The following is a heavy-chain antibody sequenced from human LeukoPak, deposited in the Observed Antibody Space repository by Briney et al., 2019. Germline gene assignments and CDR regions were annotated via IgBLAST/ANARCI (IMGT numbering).Heavy chain of an antibody. V-gene: IGHV3-7*01. J-gene: IGHJ4*02. CDR3: AREGDYDSRNPDY. CDR1: GFTFSSYW. D-gene: IGHD3-22*01. CDR2: IKQDGSEK. Sequence: PGGSLRLSCAASGFTFSSYWMSWVRQAPGKGLEWVANIKQDGSEKYYVDSVKGRFTISRDNAKSSLYLQMNSLRAEDTAVYYCAREGDYDSRNPDYWGQGTLVTVSS.